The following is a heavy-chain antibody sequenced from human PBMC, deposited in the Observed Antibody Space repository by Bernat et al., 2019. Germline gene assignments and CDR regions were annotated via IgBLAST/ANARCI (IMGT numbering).Heavy chain of an antibody. V-gene: IGHV3-66*01. CDR3: ARDPLARSTYYYYGMDV. CDR2: IYSGGST. Sequence: EVQLVESGGGLVQPGGSLRLSCAASGFTVSSTYMSWVRQAPGKGLEWVSVIYSGGSTYYADSVKGRFTISRDNSKNTLYLQMNSLRAEDTAVYYCARDPLARSTYYYYGMDVWGQGTTVTVSS. D-gene: IGHD6-6*01. CDR1: GFTVSSTY. J-gene: IGHJ6*02.